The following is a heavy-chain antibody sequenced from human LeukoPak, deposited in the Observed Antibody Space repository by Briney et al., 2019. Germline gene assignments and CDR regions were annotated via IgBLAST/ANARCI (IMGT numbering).Heavy chain of an antibody. V-gene: IGHV4-59*08. J-gene: IGHJ5*02. CDR2: IYCSGGT. CDR3: ARHHIAAALNWFDP. CDR1: GGSISSYY. D-gene: IGHD6-13*01. Sequence: SETLSLACTVSGGSISSYYWSWIRQPPGKGLEWIGYIYCSGGTDYNPSLKSRVTIAVDTSKNQFSLKLSSVTAADTAVYYCARHHIAAALNWFDPWGQGTLVTVSS.